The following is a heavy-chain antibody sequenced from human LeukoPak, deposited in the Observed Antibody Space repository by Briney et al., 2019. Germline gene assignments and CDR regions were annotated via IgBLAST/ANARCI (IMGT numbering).Heavy chain of an antibody. Sequence: PGGSLRLSCAASGFTFSSYAMSWVRQAPGKGLEWVSAISGSGGSTYSAGSVKGRFTISRDNSKKTLFLQMNSLRAEDTAVYYCAKVVWQLAGSYFDYWGQGTLVTVSS. CDR1: GFTFSSYA. J-gene: IGHJ4*02. D-gene: IGHD6-6*01. CDR3: AKVVWQLAGSYFDY. CDR2: ISGSGGST. V-gene: IGHV3-23*01.